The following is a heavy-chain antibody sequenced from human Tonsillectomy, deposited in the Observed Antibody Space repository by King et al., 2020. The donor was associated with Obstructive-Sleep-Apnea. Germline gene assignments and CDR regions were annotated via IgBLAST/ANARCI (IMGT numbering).Heavy chain of an antibody. V-gene: IGHV3-74*01. CDR2: INIDGSST. D-gene: IGHD6-13*01. Sequence: VQLVESGGGSVQPGGSLRLSCAASGFTFSNYRMHWVRLGPGKGPVWVSCINIDGSSTDYVGSVKVRFTISSDNAKNTLYLQMNSLRPEDTAVYFCARRYSNSWAFDYWGQGTLVTVSS. CDR1: GFTFSNYR. CDR3: ARRYSNSWAFDY. J-gene: IGHJ4*02.